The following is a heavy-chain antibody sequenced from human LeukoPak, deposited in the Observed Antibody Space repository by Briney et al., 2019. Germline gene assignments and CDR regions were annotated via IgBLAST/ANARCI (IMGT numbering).Heavy chain of an antibody. D-gene: IGHD2-2*01. CDR3: ARLREGVPGHWFDP. CDR1: GGSISSGSYY. CDR2: IYTSGST. J-gene: IGHJ5*02. Sequence: SETLSLTCTVSGGSISSGSYYWSWIRQPAGKGLEWIGRIYTSGSTNYNPSLKSRVTISVDTSKNQFSLKLSSVTAADTAVYYCARLREGVPGHWFDPWGQGTLVTVSS. V-gene: IGHV4-61*02.